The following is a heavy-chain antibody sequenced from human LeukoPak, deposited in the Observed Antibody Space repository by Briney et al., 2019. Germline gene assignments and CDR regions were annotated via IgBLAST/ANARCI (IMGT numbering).Heavy chain of an antibody. CDR2: VFYSGST. CDR3: ARSVGAWDVFDL. CDR1: GGSINSYY. J-gene: IGHJ3*01. V-gene: IGHV4-59*01. D-gene: IGHD3-16*01. Sequence: SETLSLTCTVSGGSINSYYWGWIRQPPGKGLEWIGSVFYSGSTYYNPSLQSRVTMSADTSKNQFSLRLTYVTAADTAVYHCARSVGAWDVFDLWGQGTMVTVSS.